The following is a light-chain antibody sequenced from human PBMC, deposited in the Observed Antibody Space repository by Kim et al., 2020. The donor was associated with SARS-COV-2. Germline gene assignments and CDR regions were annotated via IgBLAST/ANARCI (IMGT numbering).Light chain of an antibody. CDR2: DAT. V-gene: IGKV3-11*01. Sequence: EVVLTQSPATLSLPPGERATLSCRASQSVRNYLAWYQQKPGQPPRLLIYDATNRATGVPSKFTGSGWGTDFTLSISNLEPEDSAIYYCQQRDKWPPLTFGGGTKVDIK. CDR3: QQRDKWPPLT. J-gene: IGKJ4*01. CDR1: QSVRNY.